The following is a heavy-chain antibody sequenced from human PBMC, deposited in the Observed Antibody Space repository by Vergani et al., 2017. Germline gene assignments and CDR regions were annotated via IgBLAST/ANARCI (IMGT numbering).Heavy chain of an antibody. CDR1: GFTFNSYG. Sequence: QVQLVESGGGVVQPGKSLSLSCAASGFTFNSYGMHWVRQAPGKGLEWVASIRSDESRRYYGDSMEGPFTISRDNSKNTLYLQMKSLRPEDTAVYYCAKEGGGYCRGGTCYPEYWGQGTLVIVSS. J-gene: IGHJ4*02. D-gene: IGHD2-15*01. CDR2: IRSDESRR. CDR3: AKEGGGYCRGGTCYPEY. V-gene: IGHV3-30*02.